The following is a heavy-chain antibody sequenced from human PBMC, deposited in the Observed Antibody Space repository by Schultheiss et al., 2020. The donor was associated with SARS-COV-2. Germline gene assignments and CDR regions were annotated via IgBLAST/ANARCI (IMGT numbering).Heavy chain of an antibody. J-gene: IGHJ4*02. D-gene: IGHD3-22*01. CDR2: IYYSGST. CDR1: GGSISSYY. Sequence: SETLSLTCTVSGGSISSYYWSWIRQPPGKGLEWIGSIYYSGSTYYNPSLKSRVTISVDTSKNQFSLKLSSVTAADTAVYYCARTPYDSSGYYPDYWGQGTLVTVSS. V-gene: IGHV4-39*07. CDR3: ARTPYDSSGYYPDY.